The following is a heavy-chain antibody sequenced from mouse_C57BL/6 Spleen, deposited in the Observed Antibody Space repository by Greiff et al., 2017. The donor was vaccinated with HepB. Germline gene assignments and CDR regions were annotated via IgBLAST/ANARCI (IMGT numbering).Heavy chain of an antibody. J-gene: IGHJ2*01. Sequence: EVQRVESGGGLVQPGGSLSLSCAASGFTFTDYYMSWVRQPPGKALEWLGFISNKANGYTTEYSASVKVRFTISRDNSQSILYLQMNALRAEDSARYYGESYGFDYWGQGTTLTVSS. V-gene: IGHV7-3*01. CDR3: ESYGFDY. CDR2: ISNKANGYTT. CDR1: GFTFTDYY.